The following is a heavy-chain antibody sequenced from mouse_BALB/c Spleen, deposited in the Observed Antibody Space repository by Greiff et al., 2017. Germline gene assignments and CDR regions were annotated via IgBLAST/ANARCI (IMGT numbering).Heavy chain of an antibody. J-gene: IGHJ2*01. CDR3: TRDGNFDY. CDR1: GFTFSNYW. D-gene: IGHD2-1*01. CDR2: IRLKSNNFAT. Sequence: EVKLMESGGGLVQPGGSMKLSCVTSGFTFSNYWMNWVRQSPEKGLEWVAEIRLKSNNFATHYAESVKGRFTISRDDSKSSVYLQMNNLRPEDTGIYYCTRDGNFDYWGQGTTLTVSS. V-gene: IGHV6-6*02.